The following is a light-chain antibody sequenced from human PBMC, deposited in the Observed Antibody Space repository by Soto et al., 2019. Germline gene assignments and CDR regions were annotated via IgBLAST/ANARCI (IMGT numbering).Light chain of an antibody. J-gene: IGKJ4*01. CDR3: QHYDGALT. CDR2: AAS. V-gene: IGKV3-20*01. CDR1: QSISSSY. Sequence: TQSPSTLSASVGDRVTITCRASQSISSSYFAWYQQKPGQSPRLLVYAASIRAPGTPDRFSGSGSGTDFTLTISRVEPADFAVYFCQHYDGALTFGGGTRVEIK.